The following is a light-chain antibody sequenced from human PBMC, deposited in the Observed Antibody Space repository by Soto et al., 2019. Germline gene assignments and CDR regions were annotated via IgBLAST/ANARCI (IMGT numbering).Light chain of an antibody. V-gene: IGKV3-20*01. J-gene: IGKJ3*01. Sequence: EIVLTQSPGTLSLSPGERATLSCRASQTVNNNYLTWYQQTPGQAPRLLIYGASSRATGIPDRFSGSGSGTDFPLTISRLELEDFVVYYCQQYGSSPFTFGPGTKVDIK. CDR3: QQYGSSPFT. CDR1: QTVNNNY. CDR2: GAS.